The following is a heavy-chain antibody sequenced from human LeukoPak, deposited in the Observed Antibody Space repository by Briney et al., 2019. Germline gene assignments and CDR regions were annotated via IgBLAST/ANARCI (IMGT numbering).Heavy chain of an antibody. D-gene: IGHD6-19*01. CDR2: ISWNSGSI. CDR1: GFTFDDYA. Sequence: GRSLRLSCAASGFTFDDYAMHWVRQAPGKCLEWVSGISWNSGSIGYADSVKGRFTISRDNAKNSLYLQMNSLRAEDMALYYCAKDRGSGWYIGHDAFDIWGQGAMVTVSS. CDR3: AKDRGSGWYIGHDAFDI. J-gene: IGHJ3*02. V-gene: IGHV3-9*03.